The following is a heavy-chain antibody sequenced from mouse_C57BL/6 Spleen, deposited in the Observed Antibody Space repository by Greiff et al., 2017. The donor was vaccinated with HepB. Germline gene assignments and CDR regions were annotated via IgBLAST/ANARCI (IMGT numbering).Heavy chain of an antibody. D-gene: IGHD2-3*01. CDR2: IDPSDSET. CDR1: GYTFTSYW. J-gene: IGHJ3*01. V-gene: IGHV1-52*01. Sequence: QVQLQQPGAELVRPGSSVKLSCKASGYTFTSYWMHWVKQRPIQGLEWIGNIDPSDSETHYNQKFKDKATLTVDKSSSTAYMQLSSLTSEDSAVYDCARSGRGFDDRLFAYWGQGTLVTVSA. CDR3: ARSGRGFDDRLFAY.